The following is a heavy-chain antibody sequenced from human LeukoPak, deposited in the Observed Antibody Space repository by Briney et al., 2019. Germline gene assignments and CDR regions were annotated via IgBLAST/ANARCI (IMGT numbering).Heavy chain of an antibody. CDR1: GFTFSSYA. V-gene: IGHV3-30-3*01. CDR3: ARGSRIGVAGSSYGLFDI. Sequence: GGSLRLSCAASGFTFSSYAMHWVRQAPGKGLEWVAVISYDGSNKYYADSVKGRFTISRDNSKNTLYLQMNSLRAEDTAVYYCARGSRIGVAGSSYGLFDIWGQGTMVTVSS. D-gene: IGHD6-19*01. CDR2: ISYDGSNK. J-gene: IGHJ3*02.